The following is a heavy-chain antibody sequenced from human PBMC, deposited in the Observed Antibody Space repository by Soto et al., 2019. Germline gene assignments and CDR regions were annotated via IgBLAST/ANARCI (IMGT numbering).Heavy chain of an antibody. CDR2: ISGSGGST. D-gene: IGHD2-21*02. V-gene: IGHV3-23*01. CDR3: AKRTYGGNSGAIDY. Sequence: GGSLRLSCAASGFTFSSYAMSWVRQAPGKGLEWVSAISGSGGSTYYADSVKGRFTISRDNSKNTLYLQMNSLRAEDTAVYYCAKRTYGGNSGAIDYWGQGTLVTVSS. CDR1: GFTFSSYA. J-gene: IGHJ4*02.